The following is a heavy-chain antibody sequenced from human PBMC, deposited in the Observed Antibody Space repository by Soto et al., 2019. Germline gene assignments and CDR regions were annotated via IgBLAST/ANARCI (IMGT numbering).Heavy chain of an antibody. V-gene: IGHV1-69*13. J-gene: IGHJ6*02. CDR3: ARGSIAVAGYYYYGMDV. Sequence: ASVKVSCKASGGTFSSYAISWVRQAPGQGLEWMGGIIPIFGTANYAQKFQGRVTITAGESTSTAYMELSSLRSEDTAVYYCARGSIAVAGYYYYGMDVWGQGTTVTVSS. D-gene: IGHD6-19*01. CDR2: IIPIFGTA. CDR1: GGTFSSYA.